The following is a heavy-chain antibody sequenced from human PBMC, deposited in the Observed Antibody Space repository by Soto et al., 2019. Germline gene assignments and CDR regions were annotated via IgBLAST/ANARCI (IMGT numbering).Heavy chain of an antibody. CDR2: INAGNGNT. D-gene: IGHD2-2*01. CDR1: GYTFTSYA. Sequence: ASVKVSCKASGYTFTSYAMHWVRQAPGQRLEWMGWINAGNGNTKYSQKFQGRVTMTRDTSLDIVHMDLSGLTSDDAAVYYCARDTRGTRGFDEMDFWGQGTTVTVSS. J-gene: IGHJ6*02. CDR3: ARDTRGTRGFDEMDF. V-gene: IGHV1-3*01.